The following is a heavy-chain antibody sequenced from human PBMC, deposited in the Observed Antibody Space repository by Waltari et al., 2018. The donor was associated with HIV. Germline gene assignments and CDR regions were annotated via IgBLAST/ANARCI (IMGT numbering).Heavy chain of an antibody. CDR1: GYTFTSYY. Sequence: QVQLVQSGAEVKKPGASVKVSCKASGYTFTSYYMPWVRQAPGQGLEWMGIINPSGGSTSYAQKFQGRVTMTRDTSTSTVYMELSSLRSEDTAVYYCARDQGYYYGSGSFDPWGQGTLVTVSS. J-gene: IGHJ5*02. CDR2: INPSGGST. CDR3: ARDQGYYYGSGSFDP. D-gene: IGHD3-10*01. V-gene: IGHV1-46*03.